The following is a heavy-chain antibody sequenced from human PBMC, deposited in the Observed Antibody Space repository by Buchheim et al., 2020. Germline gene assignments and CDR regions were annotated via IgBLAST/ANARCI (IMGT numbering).Heavy chain of an antibody. CDR2: ISGSGFDT. CDR1: GFTFSSYA. J-gene: IGHJ6*03. CDR3: AKTVHILPDYQRWVYYMDV. Sequence: EVQLLESGGGLVQPGGSLRLSCAASGFTFSSYAMSWVRQAPGKGLEWVSAISGSGFDTYYADSVTGRFTISRDNSKKMLYLKMHSLRTEDAAIYFCAKTVHILPDYQRWVYYMDVWGKGTT. V-gene: IGHV3-23*01. D-gene: IGHD3-16*01.